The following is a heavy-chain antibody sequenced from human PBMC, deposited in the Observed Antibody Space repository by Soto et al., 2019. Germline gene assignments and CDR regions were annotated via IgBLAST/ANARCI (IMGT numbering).Heavy chain of an antibody. D-gene: IGHD6-13*01. CDR2: ISGSGGST. Sequence: EVQLLESGGGLVQPGGSLRLSCAASGFTFSSYAMSWVRQAPGKGLECVSAISGSGGSTYYADSVKGRFTISRDNAKNTLYLQMKSLSAEDTAVDYCAGDSSRSTGAFDIWGQGTMVTVSS. CDR1: GFTFSSYA. J-gene: IGHJ3*02. CDR3: AGDSSRSTGAFDI. V-gene: IGHV3-23*01.